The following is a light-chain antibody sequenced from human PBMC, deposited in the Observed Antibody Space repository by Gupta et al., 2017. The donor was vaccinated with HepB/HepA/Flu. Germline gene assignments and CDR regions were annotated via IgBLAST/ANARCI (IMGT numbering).Light chain of an antibody. CDR1: SGHSRYA. Sequence: QLVLTQSPSASASLGASVKLTCTLHSGHSRYAIAWHQQEPGKGPRYLMKINRDGSHNKGDGIPDRFSGSISGAERYLTISRLQSEDEADYYCQTWGPGIRVFGGGTKLTVL. CDR2: INRDGSH. CDR3: QTWGPGIRV. J-gene: IGLJ2*01. V-gene: IGLV4-69*01.